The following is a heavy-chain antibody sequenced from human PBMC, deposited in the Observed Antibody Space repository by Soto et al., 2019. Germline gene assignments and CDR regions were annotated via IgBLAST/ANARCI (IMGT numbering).Heavy chain of an antibody. V-gene: IGHV1-3*01. CDR3: ARILGYCSGGSCDY. J-gene: IGHJ4*02. CDR2: INAGNGNT. CDR1: GYTFTSYA. D-gene: IGHD2-15*01. Sequence: ASVKGLCKASGYTFTSYAIHWVRQAPGQRLEWMGWINAGNGNTKYSQKFQGRVTITRDTSASTAYMELSSLRSEDTALYYCARILGYCSGGSCDYWGQGTLVTVSS.